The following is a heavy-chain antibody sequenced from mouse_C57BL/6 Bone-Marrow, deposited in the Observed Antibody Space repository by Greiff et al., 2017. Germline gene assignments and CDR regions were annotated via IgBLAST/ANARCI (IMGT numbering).Heavy chain of an antibody. Sequence: VKLQQSGAELARPGASVKLSCKASGYTFTSYGISWVKQRTGQGLEWIGEIYPRSGNTYYNEKFKGKATLTADKSSSTAYMELRSLTSEDSAVYFCARVRPRRGYFDYWGQGTTRTVSS. CDR2: IYPRSGNT. J-gene: IGHJ2*01. CDR1: GYTFTSYG. CDR3: ARVRPRRGYFDY. D-gene: IGHD1-2*01. V-gene: IGHV1-81*01.